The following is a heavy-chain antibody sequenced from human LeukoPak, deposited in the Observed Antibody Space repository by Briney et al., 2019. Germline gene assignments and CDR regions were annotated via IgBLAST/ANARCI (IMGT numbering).Heavy chain of an antibody. Sequence: GGSLRVSCVASGFTFNNYAMHWVRQAPGKGLEWLAIIWQDGDKKEYGDSVRGRFTVSRDNSKNTLYLQMNSLRADDTAFYYCGKDRGPDMAVVDLIDHCGQGRLVAVSS. CDR1: GFTFNNYA. D-gene: IGHD2-2*01. CDR2: IWQDGDKK. V-gene: IGHV3-33*06. J-gene: IGHJ4*02. CDR3: GKDRGPDMAVVDLIDH.